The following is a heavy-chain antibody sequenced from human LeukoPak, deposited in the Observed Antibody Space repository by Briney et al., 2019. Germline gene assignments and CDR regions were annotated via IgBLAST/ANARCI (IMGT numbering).Heavy chain of an antibody. J-gene: IGHJ4*02. Sequence: GGSLRLSCAASGFTVSSNYMSWVRQAPGKGLEWVSVIYSGGSTYYADSVKGRFTISKDNSKNTLYLQMNSLRAEDTAVYYCARDGDGYSYGYLDYWGQGTLVTVSS. D-gene: IGHD5-18*01. CDR2: IYSGGST. CDR3: ARDGDGYSYGYLDY. CDR1: GFTVSSNY. V-gene: IGHV3-66*01.